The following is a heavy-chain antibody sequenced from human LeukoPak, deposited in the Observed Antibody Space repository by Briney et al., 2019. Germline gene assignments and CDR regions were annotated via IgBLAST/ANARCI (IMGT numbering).Heavy chain of an antibody. J-gene: IGHJ5*02. D-gene: IGHD5-24*01. V-gene: IGHV4-34*01. CDR2: IHHSGAS. CDR3: ARGGGQRRSWLDL. CDR1: YGALSGYY. Sequence: SETLSLTCAVHYGALSGYYWTWIRQSPGKGLEWVGEIHHSGASKYNASLKSRVALSLDTSKNQFSMQLTSMTAADTAVYFCARGGGQRRSWLDLWGEGTLVSATS.